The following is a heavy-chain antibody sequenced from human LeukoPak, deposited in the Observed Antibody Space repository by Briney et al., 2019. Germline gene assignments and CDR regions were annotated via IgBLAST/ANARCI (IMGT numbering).Heavy chain of an antibody. CDR3: ARDWGTYCSSTSCYQHHYGDYHLRWFDP. D-gene: IGHD2-2*01. J-gene: IGHJ5*02. V-gene: IGHV1-3*01. CDR1: GYTFTNHA. CDR2: INAGNVNA. Sequence: ASVKVSCKPSGYTFTNHAMHWVRQAPGPSLEWMGWINAGNVNAKYSQQSQPQDTITRDTSASTAYMELSSLRSEDTAVYYCARDWGTYCSSTSCYQHHYGDYHLRWFDPWGQGTLVTVSS.